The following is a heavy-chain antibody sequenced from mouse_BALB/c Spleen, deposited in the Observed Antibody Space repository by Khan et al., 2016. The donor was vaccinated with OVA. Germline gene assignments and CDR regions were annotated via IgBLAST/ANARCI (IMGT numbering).Heavy chain of an antibody. CDR3: ARAYYRYDGDYAMDY. D-gene: IGHD2-14*01. CDR2: IWGGGGT. V-gene: IGHV2-6-4*01. J-gene: IGHJ4*01. Sequence: VQLKESGPGLVAPSQSLSITCTVSGFSLSRSNIHWVRQPPGKGLEWLGMIWGGGGTDYNSTLKSRLSISKDNSKSQVFLKMNSLQTDDTAMYYSARAYYRYDGDYAMDYWGQGTSVTVSS. CDR1: GFSLSRSN.